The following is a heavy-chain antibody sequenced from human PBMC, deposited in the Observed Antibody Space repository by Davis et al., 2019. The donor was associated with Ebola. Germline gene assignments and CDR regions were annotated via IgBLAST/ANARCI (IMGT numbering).Heavy chain of an antibody. Sequence: GGSLRLSCAASGFMFSSYAVTWVRQAPAKGLEWVSGISISGDRTFYADSGKGRFTISRDNSKNTLDLQMNSLRPEDTAVYYCVKTRSNWWNDALEIWGRGTMVIVSS. CDR2: ISISGDRT. CDR1: GFMFSSYA. V-gene: IGHV3-23*01. D-gene: IGHD2-8*02. CDR3: VKTRSNWWNDALEI. J-gene: IGHJ3*02.